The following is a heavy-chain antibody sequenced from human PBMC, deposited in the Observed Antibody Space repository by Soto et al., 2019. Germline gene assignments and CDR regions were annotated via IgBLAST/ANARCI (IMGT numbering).Heavy chain of an antibody. Sequence: EVQLVESGGGLVQPGGSLRLSCAASGFTFSSYSMNWVRQAPGKGLEWVSYISSSSSTIYYADSVKGRFTISRDNAKNSLYLQMNSLRAEDTAVYYCARDLRSSYMAVGDIDYWGQGTLVTVSS. D-gene: IGHD6-19*01. CDR1: GFTFSSYS. CDR3: ARDLRSSYMAVGDIDY. V-gene: IGHV3-48*01. J-gene: IGHJ4*02. CDR2: ISSSSSTI.